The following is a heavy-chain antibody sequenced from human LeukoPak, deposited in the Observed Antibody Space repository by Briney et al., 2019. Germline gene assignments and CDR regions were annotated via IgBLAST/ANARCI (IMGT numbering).Heavy chain of an antibody. V-gene: IGHV3-66*01. Sequence: GGSLRLSCAASGFTVSSNYMSWVRQAPGKGLEWVSVIYSGGSTYYADSVKGRFTISRDNSKNTLYLQMNSLRAEDTAVYYCARGPGPWELLFAPPAWGQGTLVTVSS. J-gene: IGHJ4*02. CDR3: ARGPGPWELLFAPPA. CDR1: GFTVSSNY. CDR2: IYSGGST. D-gene: IGHD1-26*01.